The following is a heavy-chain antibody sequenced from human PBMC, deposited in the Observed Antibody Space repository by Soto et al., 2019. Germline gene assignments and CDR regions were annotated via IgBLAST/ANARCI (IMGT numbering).Heavy chain of an antibody. V-gene: IGHV1-18*01. CDR3: VRDGYCSGGSCYSADY. Sequence: ASVKVSCKASGYTFTSYGISWVRQAPGQGLEWMGWISAYNGNTNYAQKLQGRVTMTTDTSTSTAYMELRSLRSDDTAVYYCVRDGYCSGGSCYSADYWGQGTLVTVSS. J-gene: IGHJ4*02. CDR2: ISAYNGNT. D-gene: IGHD2-15*01. CDR1: GYTFTSYG.